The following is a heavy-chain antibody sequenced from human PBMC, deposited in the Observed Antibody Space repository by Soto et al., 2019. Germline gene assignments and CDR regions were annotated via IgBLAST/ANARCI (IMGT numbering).Heavy chain of an antibody. J-gene: IGHJ6*02. D-gene: IGHD3-10*01. Sequence: PGGSLRLSCAASGFPFINFAMSWVRQSPGKGLEWVSAISGTGSRTWYADSVRGRFTVSRDNSKNTLYLQMNSLRDEDTAVYYCAEDSPPLLLWFGELSPNPGMDVWGQGTTVTVSS. V-gene: IGHV3-23*01. CDR1: GFPFINFA. CDR2: ISGTGSRT. CDR3: AEDSPPLLLWFGELSPNPGMDV.